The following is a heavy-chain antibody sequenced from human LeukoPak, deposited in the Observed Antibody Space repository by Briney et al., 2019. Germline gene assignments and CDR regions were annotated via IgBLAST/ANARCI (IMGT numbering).Heavy chain of an antibody. J-gene: IGHJ4*02. Sequence: GKSLRLSCAASGFTFSSYGMHWVRQAPGKGLEWVAVTWYDGRNNYYAASVKGRFTISRDDSKTTVYLLMNSLRAEDTAVYYCARVLSVYGDSTPFDYWGQGTLVTVSS. CDR1: GFTFSSYG. D-gene: IGHD4-17*01. CDR3: ARVLSVYGDSTPFDY. CDR2: TWYDGRNN. V-gene: IGHV3-33*01.